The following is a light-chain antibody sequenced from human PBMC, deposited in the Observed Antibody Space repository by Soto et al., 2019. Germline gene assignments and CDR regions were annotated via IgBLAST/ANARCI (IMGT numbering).Light chain of an antibody. V-gene: IGKV1-5*03. CDR1: QTISSW. J-gene: IGKJ5*01. Sequence: DIQMTQSPSTLSASVGDRVTITCRASQTISSWLAWFQQRPGRAPKFLIYKASSLKNGVPSRFSGSGSGTEFTLTITSLQPEDFATYYCQQVNSYPITFGQGTRLEIK. CDR2: KAS. CDR3: QQVNSYPIT.